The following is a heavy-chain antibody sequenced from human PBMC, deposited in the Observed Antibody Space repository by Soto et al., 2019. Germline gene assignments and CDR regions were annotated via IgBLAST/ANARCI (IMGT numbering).Heavy chain of an antibody. CDR1: GCSISSSSYY. CDR2: IYYSGST. D-gene: IGHD6-13*01. CDR3: APGEQQLFEWFDP. J-gene: IGHJ5*02. Sequence: QLQLQESGPGLVKPSETLSLTCTVSGCSISSSSYYWGWIRQPPGKGLEWIGSIYYSGSTYYNPSLQVCLVISVDTSTNPHSLKLSSVPAPDTAVYYGAPGEQQLFEWFDPCGQGPLVTPCS. V-gene: IGHV4-39*01.